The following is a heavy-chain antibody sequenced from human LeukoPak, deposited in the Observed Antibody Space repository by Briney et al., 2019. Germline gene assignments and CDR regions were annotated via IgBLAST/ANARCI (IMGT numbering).Heavy chain of an antibody. J-gene: IGHJ4*02. D-gene: IGHD2-15*01. CDR3: AREHEYCSGGSCYAY. CDR1: GYSLTSYF. V-gene: IGHV1-2*02. CDR2: INPNSGGT. Sequence: GASVKVSCKASGYSLTSYFMHWVRQAPGQGLEWMGWINPNSGGTNYAQKFQGRVTMTRDTSISTAYMELSSLRSDDPAVYYCAREHEYCSGGSCYAYWGQGTLVTVSS.